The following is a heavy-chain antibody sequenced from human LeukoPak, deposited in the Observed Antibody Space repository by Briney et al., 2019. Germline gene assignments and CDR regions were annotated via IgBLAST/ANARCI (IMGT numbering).Heavy chain of an antibody. D-gene: IGHD3-9*01. Sequence: SETLSLTCAVYGGSFSGYYWSWIRQPPGKGLEWIGEINHSGSTNYNPSLTSRVTISVDTSKNQFSLKLSSVTAADTAVYYCARSVLRYFSHWFDPWGQGTLVTVSS. CDR3: ARSVLRYFSHWFDP. V-gene: IGHV4-34*01. CDR2: INHSGST. CDR1: GGSFSGYY. J-gene: IGHJ5*02.